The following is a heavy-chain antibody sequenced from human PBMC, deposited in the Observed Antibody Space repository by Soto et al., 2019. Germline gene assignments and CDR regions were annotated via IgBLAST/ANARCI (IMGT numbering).Heavy chain of an antibody. V-gene: IGHV3-74*01. CDR3: ARVGGSYWH. J-gene: IGHJ4*02. CDR2: INSDWSST. D-gene: IGHD3-22*01. Sequence: PGRSLTLSCAASGCNFSAYCWHWVRQAPGKGLVLVSRINSDWSSTNYADFVKGRFTSSRDNAKNTLYLQMNSLRVEDTAVYYCARVGGSYWHWGQGTLVTFSS. CDR1: GCNFSAYC.